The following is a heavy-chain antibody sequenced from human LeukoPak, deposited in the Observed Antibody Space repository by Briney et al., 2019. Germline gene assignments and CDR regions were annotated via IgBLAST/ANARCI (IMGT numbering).Heavy chain of an antibody. V-gene: IGHV3-30*04. CDR3: ARDVDTAH. CDR1: GFTFSSYA. Sequence: GGSLRLSCAASGFTFSSYAMHWVRQAPGKGLEWVAVISYDGSNKYYADSVKGRFTISRDNSKNTLYLQMNSLRAEDTAVYYCARDVDTAHWGQATLVTVSS. CDR2: ISYDGSNK. J-gene: IGHJ4*02. D-gene: IGHD5-18*01.